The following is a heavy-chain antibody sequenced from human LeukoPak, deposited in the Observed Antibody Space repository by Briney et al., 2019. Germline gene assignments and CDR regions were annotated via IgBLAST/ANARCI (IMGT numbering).Heavy chain of an antibody. V-gene: IGHV3-23*01. Sequence: PGGSLRLSCAASGFTFSSYAMNWVRQAPGKGLECISAISGSGDGTHYADSVKGRFTISRDNSKNTLYLQMNSLRAEDTAVYYCARNVSGQYFDIWGRGTLVTVSS. D-gene: IGHD2/OR15-2a*01. J-gene: IGHJ2*01. CDR3: ARNVSGQYFDI. CDR2: ISGSGDGT. CDR1: GFTFSSYA.